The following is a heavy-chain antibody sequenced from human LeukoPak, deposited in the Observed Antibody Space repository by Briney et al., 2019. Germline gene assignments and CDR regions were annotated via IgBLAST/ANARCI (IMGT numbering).Heavy chain of an antibody. Sequence: ASVKVSCKASGYTFTGFAISWVRQAPGQGLEWMGGIIPIFGTANYAQKFQGRVTITADESTSTAYMELSSLRSEDTAVYYCARPSTEGIVDYYYYYGMDVWGQGTTVTVSS. CDR2: IIPIFGTA. D-gene: IGHD2-15*01. J-gene: IGHJ6*02. CDR1: GYTFTGFA. CDR3: ARPSTEGIVDYYYYYGMDV. V-gene: IGHV1-69*13.